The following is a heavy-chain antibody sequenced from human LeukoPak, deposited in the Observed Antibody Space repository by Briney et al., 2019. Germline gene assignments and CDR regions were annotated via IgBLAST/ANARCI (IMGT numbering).Heavy chain of an antibody. J-gene: IGHJ4*02. Sequence: ASVKVSGKASGYTCTGYYMHWVRQAPGQGLEWMGWINPNSGGTNYAQKFQGRVTMTRDTSISTAYMELSRLRSDDTAVYYCARDDGYNPFDYWGQGTLVTVSS. CDR3: ARDDGYNPFDY. CDR2: INPNSGGT. CDR1: GYTCTGYY. D-gene: IGHD5-24*01. V-gene: IGHV1-2*02.